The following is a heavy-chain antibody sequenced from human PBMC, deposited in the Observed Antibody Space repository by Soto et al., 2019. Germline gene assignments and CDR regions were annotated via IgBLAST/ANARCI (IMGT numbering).Heavy chain of an antibody. CDR1: GYTLTSYT. CDR3: ARSYSTGWLAHYGMDV. D-gene: IGHD6-19*01. V-gene: IGHV1-3*01. CDR2: INAGNGNT. J-gene: IGHJ6*02. Sequence: ASVKVSCTASGYTLTSYTMHWVRQAPGQGLEWMGWINAGNGNTEYSQKFRGRVTITRDTSANTAYMELSSLRSQDTALYYCARSYSTGWLAHYGMDVWGQGTTFAVSS.